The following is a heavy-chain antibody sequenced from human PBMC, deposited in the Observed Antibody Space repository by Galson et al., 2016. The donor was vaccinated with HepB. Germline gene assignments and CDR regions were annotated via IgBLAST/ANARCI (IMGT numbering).Heavy chain of an antibody. Sequence: SLRLSCAASGFTFSSYAMTWVRQAPGKGLEWVSGISGSGGRTYYADSVKGRFTISRDNSNNTLYLQMNSLRAGDTAVYYCAKVTFWYSSGWTGDYWGQGTQVTVSS. CDR2: ISGSGGRT. J-gene: IGHJ4*02. CDR3: AKVTFWYSSGWTGDY. CDR1: GFTFSSYA. V-gene: IGHV3-23*01. D-gene: IGHD6-19*01.